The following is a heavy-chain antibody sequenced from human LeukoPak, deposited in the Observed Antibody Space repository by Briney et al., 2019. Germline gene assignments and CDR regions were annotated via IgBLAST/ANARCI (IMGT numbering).Heavy chain of an antibody. CDR1: GYTFTGYY. Sequence: VASVKVSCKASGYTFTGYYMHWVRQAPGQGLEWMVWINPNSGGTNYAQKFQGRVTMTRDTSISTAYMELSRLRSDDTAVYYCARRALGVAAAGFPFDYWGQGTLVTVSS. V-gene: IGHV1-2*02. J-gene: IGHJ4*02. CDR3: ARRALGVAAAGFPFDY. CDR2: INPNSGGT. D-gene: IGHD6-13*01.